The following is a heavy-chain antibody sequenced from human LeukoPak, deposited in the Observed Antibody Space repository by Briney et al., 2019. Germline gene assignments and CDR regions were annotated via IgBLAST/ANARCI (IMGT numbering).Heavy chain of an antibody. CDR3: AKDGLYYDGSEHVYYFDS. Sequence: GGSLRLSCAASGFTFSRSAMTWVRQGPGTGLEFVASIIYSGGATYYADSVKGRFTISRDNSKNTLYLQMNGLRAEDTALYYCAKDGLYYDGSEHVYYFDSWGQGTLVTVSS. V-gene: IGHV3-23*01. CDR2: IIYSGGAT. J-gene: IGHJ4*02. D-gene: IGHD3-22*01. CDR1: GFTFSRSA.